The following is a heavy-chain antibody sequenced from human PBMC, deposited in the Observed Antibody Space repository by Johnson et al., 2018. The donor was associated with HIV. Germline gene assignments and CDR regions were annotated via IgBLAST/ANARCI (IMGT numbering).Heavy chain of an antibody. CDR3: ARVGYHDAFDI. CDR2: ISSSGNTI. D-gene: IGHD3-16*02. Sequence: MQLVESGGGVAQPGGSLRLSCAAFVFTFSYYGMHWVRQVPGKGLEWVSYISSSGNTIYYADSVKGRFTISRDNAKNSLYLQMNSLRAGDTAVYYCARVGYHDAFDIWGQGTMVTVSS. V-gene: IGHV3-48*04. J-gene: IGHJ3*02. CDR1: VFTFSYYG.